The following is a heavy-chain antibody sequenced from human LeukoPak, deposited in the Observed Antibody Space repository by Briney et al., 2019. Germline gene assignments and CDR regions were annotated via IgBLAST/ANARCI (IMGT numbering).Heavy chain of an antibody. Sequence: SVKVSCKASGGTFSSYAISWVRQAPGQGPEWMGGIILIFGTANYAQKFQGRVTITTDESTSTAYMELSSLRSEDTAVYYCARGGHDILTGYYFPLDYWGQGTLVTVSS. J-gene: IGHJ4*02. D-gene: IGHD3-9*01. CDR1: GGTFSSYA. CDR2: IILIFGTA. V-gene: IGHV1-69*05. CDR3: ARGGHDILTGYYFPLDY.